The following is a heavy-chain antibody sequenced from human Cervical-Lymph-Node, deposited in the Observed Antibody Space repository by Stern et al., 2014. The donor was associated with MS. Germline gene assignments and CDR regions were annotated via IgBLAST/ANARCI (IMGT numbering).Heavy chain of an antibody. CDR3: ARQTTAWASDV. V-gene: IGHV5-51*01. J-gene: IGHJ4*02. CDR2: IYPGDSET. Sequence: EVQLVESGAELIRPGESLKISCKGAGFKFSIYWIAWVRQMPGKGLEWMGIIYPGDSETRSSPSFQGKVTMSADKSTSTAYLQWSSLNASDTAMYFCARQTTAWASDVWGQGTLVTVSS. CDR1: GFKFSIYW. D-gene: IGHD1-14*01.